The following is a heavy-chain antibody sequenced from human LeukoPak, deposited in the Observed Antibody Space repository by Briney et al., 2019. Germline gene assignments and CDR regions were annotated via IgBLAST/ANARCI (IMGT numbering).Heavy chain of an antibody. J-gene: IGHJ6*03. CDR1: SAFISSGTYY. CDR3: ASSSSLDGYYYYMDV. Sequence: SQTLSLTCTVSSAFISSGTYYWSWIRQPAGKGLEWIGRFYISGSTHYNPSLKSRVTISVDTSKNQFSLKVNSVTAADTAVYYCASSSSLDGYYYYMDVWGKGTTVTISS. V-gene: IGHV4-61*02. CDR2: FYISGST. D-gene: IGHD6-13*01.